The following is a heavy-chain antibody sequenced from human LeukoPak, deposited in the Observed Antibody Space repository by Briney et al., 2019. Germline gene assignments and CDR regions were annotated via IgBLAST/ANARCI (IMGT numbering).Heavy chain of an antibody. Sequence: QPGESLTLSCAASGFTLSDYWMHWVRQAPGKELVWVSGISGDGYSTKYADSVKGRFTISRDNARNTLYLQMNSLRAEDTAMYFCARDKYGGNSNAFDIWGQGTMVTVSS. D-gene: IGHD4-23*01. J-gene: IGHJ3*02. CDR3: ARDKYGGNSNAFDI. CDR2: ISGDGYST. CDR1: GFTLSDYW. V-gene: IGHV3-74*03.